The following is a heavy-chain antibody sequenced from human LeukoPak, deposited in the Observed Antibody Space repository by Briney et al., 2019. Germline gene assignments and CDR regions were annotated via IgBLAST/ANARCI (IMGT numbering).Heavy chain of an antibody. CDR3: PRSDGASDFDY. D-gene: IGHD5-24*01. V-gene: IGHV3-74*01. Sequence: PGGSLRLPCAASGFTFSSYWMQWVRQAPGKGLVWVSRIDGDGSSTNYADSVKGRFTISRDNAKNTLYLQMNSLRAEDTAVYYCPRSDGASDFDYWGQGTLVTVSS. CDR2: IDGDGSST. CDR1: GFTFSSYW. J-gene: IGHJ4*02.